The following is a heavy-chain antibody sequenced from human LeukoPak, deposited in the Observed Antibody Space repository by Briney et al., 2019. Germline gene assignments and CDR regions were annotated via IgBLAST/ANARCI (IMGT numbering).Heavy chain of an antibody. CDR3: ARDLGSGDILTDLPVDY. D-gene: IGHD3-9*01. J-gene: IGHJ4*02. Sequence: GGSLRLSCAASGFTFSDYYMSWIRQAPGKGLEWVSYISSSGSTIYYADSVKGRFTISRDNAKNSLYLQMNSLRAEDTAVYYCARDLGSGDILTDLPVDYWGQGTLVTVPS. V-gene: IGHV3-11*04. CDR2: ISSSGSTI. CDR1: GFTFSDYY.